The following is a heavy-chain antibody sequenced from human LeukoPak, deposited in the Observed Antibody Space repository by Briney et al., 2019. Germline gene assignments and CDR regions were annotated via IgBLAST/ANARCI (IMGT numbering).Heavy chain of an antibody. J-gene: IGHJ4*02. CDR2: ISYDGSNK. Sequence: GGSLRLSCAASGFTFSSYGMHWVRQAPGKGLEWVAVISYDGSNKYYADSVKGRFTISRDNAKNSLYLQMNSLRAEDTAVYYCARVADYGDYEEYYFDYWGQGTLVTVSS. D-gene: IGHD4-17*01. CDR1: GFTFSSYG. CDR3: ARVADYGDYEEYYFDY. V-gene: IGHV3-30*03.